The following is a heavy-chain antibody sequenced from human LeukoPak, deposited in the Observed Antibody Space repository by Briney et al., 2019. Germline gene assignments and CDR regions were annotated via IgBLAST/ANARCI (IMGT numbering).Heavy chain of an antibody. D-gene: IGHD3-3*01. CDR3: ARGSYYDFWSGYCGESNWFDP. J-gene: IGHJ5*02. Sequence: PSETLSLTCAVYGGSFSGYYWSWIRQPPGKGLEWIGEINHSGSTNYNPSLKSRVTISVDTSKNQFSLKLSSVTAADTAVYYCARGSYYDFWSGYCGESNWFDPWGQGTLVTVSS. CDR1: GGSFSGYY. CDR2: INHSGST. V-gene: IGHV4-34*01.